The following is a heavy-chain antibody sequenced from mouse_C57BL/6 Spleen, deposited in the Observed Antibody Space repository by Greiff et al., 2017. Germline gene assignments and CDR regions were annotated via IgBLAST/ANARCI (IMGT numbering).Heavy chain of an antibody. CDR3: ARGTVVENYYAMDY. CDR2: IDTSDSYT. V-gene: IGHV1-69*01. CDR1: GYTFTSYW. Sequence: QVQLQQPGAELVMPGASVKLSCKASGYTFTSYWMHWVKQRPGQGLEWIGEIDTSDSYTNYNQKFKGKYTLTVDKSSSTAYMQLSSLTSEDSAVYYCARGTVVENYYAMDYWGQGTSVTVSS. J-gene: IGHJ4*01. D-gene: IGHD1-1*01.